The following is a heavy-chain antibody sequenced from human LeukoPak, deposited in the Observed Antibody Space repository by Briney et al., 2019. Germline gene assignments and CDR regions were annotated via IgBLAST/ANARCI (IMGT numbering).Heavy chain of an antibody. CDR2: ISSSSSYI. D-gene: IGHD6-19*01. V-gene: IGHV3-21*01. CDR3: ARAVGDSSGWYYYYYYMDV. CDR1: GFTFSSYS. Sequence: GGSLRLSCAASGFTFSSYSMNWVRQAPGKGLEWVSSISSSSSYIYYANSVKGRFTISRDNAKNSLYLQMNSLRAEDTAVYYCARAVGDSSGWYYYYYYMDVWGKGTTVTVSS. J-gene: IGHJ6*03.